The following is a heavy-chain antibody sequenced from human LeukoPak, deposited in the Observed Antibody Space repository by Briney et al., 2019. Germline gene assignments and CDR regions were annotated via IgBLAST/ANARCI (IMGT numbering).Heavy chain of an antibody. CDR2: ISYGGSNK. D-gene: IGHD6-13*01. CDR1: GFTFSSYG. Sequence: PGGSLRLSCAASGFTFSSYGMHWVRQAPGKGLEGVAVISYGGSNKYYADSVKGRLTISRDNSKNTLYLQMNSLRAEDTAVYYCAKEGYSSSSLDYWGQGTLVTVSS. CDR3: AKEGYSSSSLDY. J-gene: IGHJ4*02. V-gene: IGHV3-30*18.